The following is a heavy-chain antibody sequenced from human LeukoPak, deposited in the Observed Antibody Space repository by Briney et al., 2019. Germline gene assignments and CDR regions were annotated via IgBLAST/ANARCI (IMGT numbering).Heavy chain of an antibody. CDR3: ARDGGYNWNYGSDPNPYYYYYMDV. CDR1: GYTFTSDY. Sequence: GASMKVSCKPSGYTFTSDYMHWVRQAPGQGLEWMGIINPSGGSTSYAQKFQGRVTMTRDTSTSTVYMELSSLRSEATAVYYCARDGGYNWNYGSDPNPYYYYYMDVWGKGTTVTVSS. CDR2: INPSGGST. J-gene: IGHJ6*03. D-gene: IGHD1-7*01. V-gene: IGHV1-46*01.